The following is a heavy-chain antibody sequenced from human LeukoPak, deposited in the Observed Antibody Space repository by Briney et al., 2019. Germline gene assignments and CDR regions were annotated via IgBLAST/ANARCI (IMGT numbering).Heavy chain of an antibody. Sequence: PGGSLRLSCAASGFTFSSYAMSWVRQAPGKGLEWVSAISGSGGSTYYADSVKGRFTISRDNSKNTLYLQMGSLRPEDMAVYYCARTYYDFRNAPDPCFDYWGQGTPVTVSS. CDR1: GFTFSSYA. CDR3: ARTYYDFRNAPDPCFDY. V-gene: IGHV3-23*01. CDR2: ISGSGGST. J-gene: IGHJ4*02. D-gene: IGHD3/OR15-3a*01.